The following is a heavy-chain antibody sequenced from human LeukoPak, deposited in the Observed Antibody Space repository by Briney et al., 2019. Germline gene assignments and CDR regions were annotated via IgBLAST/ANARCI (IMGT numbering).Heavy chain of an antibody. V-gene: IGHV1-2*02. J-gene: IGHJ3*02. D-gene: IGHD6-13*01. CDR2: INPNSGGT. Sequence: ASVKVSCKASGYTFTGYYMHWVRQAPGQGLEWMGWINPNSGGTNYAQKFQGRVSMTSDTSISTGYMELSRLRSDDTAVYYCARGRSSSSSNYDAFDIWGQGTMVTVSS. CDR3: ARGRSSSSSNYDAFDI. CDR1: GYTFTGYY.